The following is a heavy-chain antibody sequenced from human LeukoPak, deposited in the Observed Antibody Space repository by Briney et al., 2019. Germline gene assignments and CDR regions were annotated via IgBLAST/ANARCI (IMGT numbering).Heavy chain of an antibody. CDR2: MNPSGGGT. CDR3: ARDRYDILTGYSNSYQYYGMDV. J-gene: IGHJ6*02. CDR1: GYTFTRYY. Sequence: ASVKVSCKASGYTFTRYYMHLVRQAPGQGLEWMGIMNPSGGGTSYAQKFQGRVIMTRDTSTSTVYMEMSSLRSEDTAVYYCARDRYDILTGYSNSYQYYGMDVWGQGTTVTVSS. D-gene: IGHD3-9*01. V-gene: IGHV1-46*01.